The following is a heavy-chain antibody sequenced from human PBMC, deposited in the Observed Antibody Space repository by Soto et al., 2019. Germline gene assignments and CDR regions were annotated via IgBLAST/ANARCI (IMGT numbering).Heavy chain of an antibody. Sequence: AGSLRLSCSFSGFPFIIYAMHWVRQAPGKGLEYVSAISSNGGSTYYADSVKGRFTISRDNSKNTLYLQMSSLRAEDTAVYHCVKDLGYSSSWYGIWFNP. CDR3: VKDLGYSSSWYGIWFNP. V-gene: IGHV3-64D*08. J-gene: IGHJ5*02. CDR1: GFPFIIYA. D-gene: IGHD6-13*01. CDR2: ISSNGGST.